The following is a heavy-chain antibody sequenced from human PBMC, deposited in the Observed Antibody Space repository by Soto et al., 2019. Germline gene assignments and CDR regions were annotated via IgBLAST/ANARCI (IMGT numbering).Heavy chain of an antibody. J-gene: IGHJ6*02. Sequence: EVQLVESGGGLVKPGGSLRLSCAASGFTFSSYSMNWVRQAPGKGLEWVSSISSSSSYIYYADTVKGRFTISRDNAKKSLYLQMNSLRAEGTAVYYCARDLIQRPPTAAGTYYYYYGMDVWGQGTTVTVSS. CDR3: ARDLIQRPPTAAGTYYYYYGMDV. CDR1: GFTFSSYS. CDR2: ISSSSSYI. D-gene: IGHD6-13*01. V-gene: IGHV3-21*01.